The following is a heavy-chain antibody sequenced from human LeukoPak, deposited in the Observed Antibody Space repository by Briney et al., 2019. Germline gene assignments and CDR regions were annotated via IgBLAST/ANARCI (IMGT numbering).Heavy chain of an antibody. CDR1: GFTFSSYS. CDR3: ARAPGYCSGGSCRDYYYYMDV. V-gene: IGHV3-21*01. D-gene: IGHD2-15*01. CDR2: ISRSSSYI. Sequence: PGGSLRLSCAASGFTFSSYSMNLVRQAPGKGLELVSSISRSSSYIYYADSVKGRFTISRDNAKNSLYLQMNSLRAEDTAVYYCARAPGYCSGGSCRDYYYYMDVWGKGTTVTVSS. J-gene: IGHJ6*03.